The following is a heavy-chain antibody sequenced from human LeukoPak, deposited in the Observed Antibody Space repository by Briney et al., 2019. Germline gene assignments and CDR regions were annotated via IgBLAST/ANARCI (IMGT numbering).Heavy chain of an antibody. CDR1: GFTFSSYA. J-gene: IGHJ5*02. V-gene: IGHV3-23*01. CDR2: ISGSGGST. CDR3: AKDSSSGWYENWFDP. D-gene: IGHD6-19*01. Sequence: GGSLRLSCAASGFTFSSYAMSWVRQAPGKGLEWVSAISGSGGSTYYADSVKGRFTISRDNSKNTLYLQMNSLRAEDTAVYYCAKDSSSGWYENWFDPWGQGTLVTVSS.